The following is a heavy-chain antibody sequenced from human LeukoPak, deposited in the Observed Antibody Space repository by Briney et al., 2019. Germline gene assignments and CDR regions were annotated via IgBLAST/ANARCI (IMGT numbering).Heavy chain of an antibody. J-gene: IGHJ4*02. CDR3: ARELRDGYNYLVDY. CDR2: ISSSGSTI. V-gene: IGHV3-11*01. D-gene: IGHD5-24*01. Sequence: GGSLRLSCAASGFTFSDYYMSWIRQAPGKGLEWVSYISSSGSTIYYADSVKSRFTISRDNAKNSLYLQMNSLRAEDTAVYYCARELRDGYNYLVDYWGQGTLVTVSS. CDR1: GFTFSDYY.